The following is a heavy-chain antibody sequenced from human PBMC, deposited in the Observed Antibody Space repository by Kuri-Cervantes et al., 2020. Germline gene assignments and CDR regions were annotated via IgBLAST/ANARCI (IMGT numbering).Heavy chain of an antibody. CDR3: TTSPPYVI. CDR2: IKSKTDGGTT. J-gene: IGHJ3*02. Sequence: GESLKISCAASGFTFSSYGMHWVRQAPGKGLEWVGRIKSKTDGGTTDYAAPVKGRFTISRDDSKNTLYLQMNSLKTEDIAVYYCTTSPPYVIWGQGTMVTVSS. CDR1: GFTFSSYG. V-gene: IGHV3-15*01. D-gene: IGHD3-16*01.